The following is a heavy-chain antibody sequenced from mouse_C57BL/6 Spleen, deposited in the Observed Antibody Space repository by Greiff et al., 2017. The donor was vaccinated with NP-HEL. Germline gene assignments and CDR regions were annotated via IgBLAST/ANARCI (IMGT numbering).Heavy chain of an antibody. V-gene: IGHV1-82*01. D-gene: IGHD2-1*01. Sequence: QVQLQQSGPELVKPGASVKISCKASGYAFSSSWMNWVKQRPGQGLEWIGRIYPGDGDTNYNGKFKGKATLTADKSSSTAYMQLSSLTSEDSAVYFCARRGCNYDYAMDYWGQGTSVTVAS. J-gene: IGHJ4*01. CDR3: ARRGCNYDYAMDY. CDR1: GYAFSSSW. CDR2: IYPGDGDT.